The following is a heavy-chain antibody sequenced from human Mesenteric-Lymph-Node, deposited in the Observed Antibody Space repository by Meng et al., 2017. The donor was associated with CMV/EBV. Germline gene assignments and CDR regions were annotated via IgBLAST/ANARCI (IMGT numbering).Heavy chain of an antibody. D-gene: IGHD2-2*01. Sequence: GGSLRLSCAVSGINVSGNYMSWVRQAPGKGLEWVSVHYTGDTTQYADSVKGRFTISRDNAKNTLHLQMNSLRVEDTAVYYCAREGCISTSCYFVDAIDMWGQGTKVTVSS. CDR2: HYTGDTT. CDR3: AREGCISTSCYFVDAIDM. V-gene: IGHV3-66*01. J-gene: IGHJ3*02. CDR1: GINVSGNY.